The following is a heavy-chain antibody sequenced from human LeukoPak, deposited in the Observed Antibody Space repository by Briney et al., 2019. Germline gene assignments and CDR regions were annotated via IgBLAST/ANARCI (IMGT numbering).Heavy chain of an antibody. Sequence: GGSLRLSCAASGFTFSSYTMNWVRQAPGKGLEWVSAISSSGTYKYYADSVKGRFTISRDNAKNSLYLQMDSLGADDTAVYYCARGVAAAGQYYFDYWGQGTLVTVSS. CDR3: ARGVAAAGQYYFDY. CDR2: ISSSGTYK. V-gene: IGHV3-21*01. J-gene: IGHJ4*02. D-gene: IGHD6-13*01. CDR1: GFTFSSYT.